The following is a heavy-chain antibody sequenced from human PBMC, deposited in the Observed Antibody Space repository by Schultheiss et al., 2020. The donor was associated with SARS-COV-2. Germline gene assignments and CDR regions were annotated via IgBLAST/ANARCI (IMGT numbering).Heavy chain of an antibody. J-gene: IGHJ4*02. V-gene: IGHV3-23*01. Sequence: GGSLRLSCTASGFTFSSYAMSWVRQAPGKGLEWVSTMSGSGGSTYYADSVKGRFTISRDNSKNTLYLQMNSLRAEDTAVYYCARDNYYDYWGQGTLVTVSS. CDR1: GFTFSSYA. CDR2: MSGSGGST. CDR3: ARDNYYDY.